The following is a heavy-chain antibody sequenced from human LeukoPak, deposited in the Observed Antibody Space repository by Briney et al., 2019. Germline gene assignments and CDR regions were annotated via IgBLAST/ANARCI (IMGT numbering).Heavy chain of an antibody. V-gene: IGHV3-73*01. CDR3: AKDLEYYDFWSGYYRFAIGSFDY. CDR2: IRSKANSYAT. Sequence: GGSLRLSCAASGFTFSGSAMHWVRQASGKGLEWVGRIRSKANSYATAYAASVKGRFTISRDDSKNTAYLQMNSLRAEDTAVYYCAKDLEYYDFWSGYYRFAIGSFDYWGQGTLVTVSS. J-gene: IGHJ4*02. D-gene: IGHD3-3*01. CDR1: GFTFSGSA.